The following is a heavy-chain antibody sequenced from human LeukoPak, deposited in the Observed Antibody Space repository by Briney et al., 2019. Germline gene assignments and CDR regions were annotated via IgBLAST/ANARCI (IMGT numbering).Heavy chain of an antibody. J-gene: IGHJ5*01. V-gene: IGHV3-33*05. CDR1: GFTFSSYG. D-gene: IGHD2-8*02. CDR3: ARVAVSGPTGWFDS. Sequence: PGGSLRLSCAASGFTFSSYGMHWVRQAPGKGLEWVAVISYDGSNKYYADSVKGRFTISRDNVDNVVYLEMNGLRAEDTATYYCARVAVSGPTGWFDSWGQGTLVIVSS. CDR2: ISYDGSNK.